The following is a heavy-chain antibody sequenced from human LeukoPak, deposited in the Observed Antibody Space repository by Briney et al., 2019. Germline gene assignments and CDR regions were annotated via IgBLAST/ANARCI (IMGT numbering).Heavy chain of an antibody. CDR1: GFTFSSYG. CDR2: ISYDGSNK. J-gene: IGHJ4*02. CDR3: AKGDTTYYYDSSGYYDY. Sequence: GRSLRLSCAASGFTFSSYGMHWVRHAPGKGLEGVAVISYDGSNKYYADSVKGRFTISRDNSKNTLYLHMNSLRAEDTAVYYCAKGDTTYYYDSSGYYDYWGQGTLVTVSS. D-gene: IGHD3-22*01. V-gene: IGHV3-30*18.